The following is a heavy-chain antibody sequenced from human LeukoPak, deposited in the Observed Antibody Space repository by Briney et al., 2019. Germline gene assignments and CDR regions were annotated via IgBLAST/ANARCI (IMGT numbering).Heavy chain of an antibody. Sequence: GGSLRLSCAASGFTFSSYGMHWVRQAPGKGLEWVAVIWYDGSNKYYADSVKGRFTISRDNSKNTLYLQMNSLRAEDTAVYYCARDGVYDILPGHSSDYFDYWGQGTLVTVSS. D-gene: IGHD3-9*01. J-gene: IGHJ4*02. CDR2: IWYDGSNK. V-gene: IGHV3-33*01. CDR1: GFTFSSYG. CDR3: ARDGVYDILPGHSSDYFDY.